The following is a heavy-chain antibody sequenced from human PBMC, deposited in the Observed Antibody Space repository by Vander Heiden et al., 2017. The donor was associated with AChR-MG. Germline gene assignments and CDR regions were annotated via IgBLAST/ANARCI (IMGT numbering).Heavy chain of an antibody. Sequence: QVQLVESGGGVVQPGRSLRPSCAASGFTLSSYGMHWVRQAPGKGLEWVAVIGYDGSNKYYADSVKGRFTISRDNSKNTLYLQMNSLRAEDTAVYYCARGPPTNSDILTGYSPHYWGQGTLVTVSS. CDR3: ARGPPTNSDILTGYSPHY. CDR1: GFTLSSYG. CDR2: IGYDGSNK. J-gene: IGHJ4*02. D-gene: IGHD3-9*01. V-gene: IGHV3-33*01.